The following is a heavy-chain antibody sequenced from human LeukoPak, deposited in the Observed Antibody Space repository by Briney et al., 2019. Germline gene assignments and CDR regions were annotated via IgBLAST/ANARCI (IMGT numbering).Heavy chain of an antibody. D-gene: IGHD6-25*01. V-gene: IGHV3-23*01. J-gene: IGHJ4*02. CDR2: VSDAGGSA. Sequence: PGGSLRLSCAASGFTFSSYAMSWVRQAPGKGLEWVSSVSDAGGSAYYADSVRGQFIISRDNSKNTLYLQMNSPRAEDTAVYYCAKSGGSFYLFDYWGRGTLVTVSS. CDR3: AKSGGSFYLFDY. CDR1: GFTFSSYA.